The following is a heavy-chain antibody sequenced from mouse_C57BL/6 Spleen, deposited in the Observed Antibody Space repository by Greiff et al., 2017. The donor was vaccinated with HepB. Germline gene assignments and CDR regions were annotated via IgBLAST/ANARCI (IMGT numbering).Heavy chain of an antibody. CDR2: IRSKSNNYAT. CDR1: GFSFNTYA. D-gene: IGHD1-1*01. V-gene: IGHV10-1*01. J-gene: IGHJ3*01. CDR3: VSGYGSSWFAY. Sequence: EVKLMESGGGLVQPKGSLKLSCAASGFSFNTYAMNWVRQAPGKGLECVARIRSKSNNYATYYADSVKDRFTISRDDSESMLYLQMNNLKTEDTAMYYCVSGYGSSWFAYWGQGTLVTVSA.